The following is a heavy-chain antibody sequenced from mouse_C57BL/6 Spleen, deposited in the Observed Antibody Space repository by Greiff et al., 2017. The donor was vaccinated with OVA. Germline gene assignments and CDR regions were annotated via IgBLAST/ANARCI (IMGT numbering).Heavy chain of an antibody. V-gene: IGHV1-69*01. Sequence: QVQLKQPGAELVMPGASVKLSCKASGYTFTSYWMHWVKQRPGQGLEWIGEIDPSDSYTNYNQKFKGKSTLTVDKSSSTAYMQLSSLTSEDSAVYYCAITGTGAMDYWGQGTSVTVSS. CDR3: AITGTGAMDY. CDR1: GYTFTSYW. J-gene: IGHJ4*01. CDR2: IDPSDSYT. D-gene: IGHD4-1*01.